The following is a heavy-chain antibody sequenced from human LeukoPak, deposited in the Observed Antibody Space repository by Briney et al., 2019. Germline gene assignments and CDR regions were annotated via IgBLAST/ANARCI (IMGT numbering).Heavy chain of an antibody. V-gene: IGHV1-46*01. CDR2: RNPSGGSA. Sequence: ASVNVSCLPSGYTVTRYYLHWVQPPPRQGLEWMGIRNPSGGSASYAQKLQGTVTMTRDTSTSTVYMELSSLRSEDTAVYYCARVQGGSGYYGTFDYWGQGTLVTVSS. CDR3: ARVQGGSGYYGTFDY. J-gene: IGHJ4*02. CDR1: GYTVTRYY. D-gene: IGHD3-10*01.